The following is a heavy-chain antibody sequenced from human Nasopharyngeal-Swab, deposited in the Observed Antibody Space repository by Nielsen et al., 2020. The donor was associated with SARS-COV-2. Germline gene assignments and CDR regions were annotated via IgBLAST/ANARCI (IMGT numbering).Heavy chain of an antibody. CDR1: GGSISSSSYY. CDR2: IYYSGST. Sequence: SETLSLTCTVSGGSISSSSYYWGWIRQPPGKGLEWIGSIYYSGSTYYNPSLKSRVTISVDTSKNQFSLKLSSVTAADTAVYYCARASGYDYVWGSSIDYWGQGTLVTVSS. J-gene: IGHJ4*02. D-gene: IGHD3-16*01. CDR3: ARASGYDYVWGSSIDY. V-gene: IGHV4-39*01.